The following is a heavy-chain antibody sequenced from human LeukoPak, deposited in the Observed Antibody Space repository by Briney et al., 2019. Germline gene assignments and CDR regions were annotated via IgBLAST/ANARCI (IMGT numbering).Heavy chain of an antibody. CDR2: IIPILGIA. Sequence: AASVKVSCKASGGTFSSYAISWVRQAPGQGLEWMGRIIPILGIANYAQKFQGRVTITADKSTSTAYMELSSLRSEDTAVYYCARGGGSSGWHYGMDVWGQGTTVTVSS. V-gene: IGHV1-69*04. CDR3: ARGGGSSGWHYGMDV. J-gene: IGHJ6*02. CDR1: GGTFSSYA. D-gene: IGHD6-19*01.